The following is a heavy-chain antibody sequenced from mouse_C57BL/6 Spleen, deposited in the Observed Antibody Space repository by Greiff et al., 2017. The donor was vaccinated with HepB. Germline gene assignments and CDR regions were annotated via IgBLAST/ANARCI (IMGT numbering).Heavy chain of an antibody. CDR3: AKSWDNYGFAY. CDR2: IYPSDSET. Sequence: QVQLKQSGAELVRPGSSVKLSCKASGYTFTSYWMDWVKQRPGQGLEWIGNIYPSDSETHYNQKFKDKATLTVDKSSSTAYMQLSSLTSEDSAVYYCAKSWDNYGFAYWGQGTLVTVSA. V-gene: IGHV1-61*01. J-gene: IGHJ3*01. CDR1: GYTFTSYW. D-gene: IGHD1-3*01.